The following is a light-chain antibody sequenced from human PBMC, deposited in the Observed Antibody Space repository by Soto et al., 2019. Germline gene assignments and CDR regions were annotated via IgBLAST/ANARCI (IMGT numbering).Light chain of an antibody. J-gene: IGLJ2*01. V-gene: IGLV1-44*01. CDR3: AAWDDSLIAVV. CDR1: SSNIGSNT. Sequence: QSVLTQPPSASGTPGQRVTISCSGGSSNIGSNTVNWYQQLPGTAPNLLIYSNNQRPSGVPGRFSGSKSGTSASLAISGLQSEDEADYYCAAWDDSLIAVVFGGGTKLTVL. CDR2: SNN.